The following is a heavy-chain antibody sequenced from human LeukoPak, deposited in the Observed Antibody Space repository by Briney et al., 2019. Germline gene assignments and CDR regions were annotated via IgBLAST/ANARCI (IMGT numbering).Heavy chain of an antibody. Sequence: GGSLRLSCAASGFTFSSYAMSWVRQAPGKGLEWVSVISAGGGSTYYADSVKGRFTISRDNSQNTMYLQMNSLRAEDTAIYYCAKGGHSSSFDPWGQGNLVTVSS. D-gene: IGHD6-6*01. V-gene: IGHV3-23*01. CDR2: ISAGGGST. CDR3: AKGGHSSSFDP. CDR1: GFTFSSYA. J-gene: IGHJ5*02.